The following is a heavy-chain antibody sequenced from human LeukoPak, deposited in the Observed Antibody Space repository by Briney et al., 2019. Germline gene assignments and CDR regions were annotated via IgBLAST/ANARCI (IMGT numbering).Heavy chain of an antibody. CDR2: IRGKAYGATT. CDR1: GFTFGDYS. V-gene: IGHV3-49*04. CDR3: TSSFGQLSFFDY. D-gene: IGHD3-10*01. Sequence: PGGSLRLSCTTSGFTFGDYSISWVRQAPGKGLEWVGFIRGKAYGATTEYAASVKGRFTISRDDSKSIAYLQMNSLKTEDTAVYYCTSSFGQLSFFDYWGQGTLVTVSS. J-gene: IGHJ4*02.